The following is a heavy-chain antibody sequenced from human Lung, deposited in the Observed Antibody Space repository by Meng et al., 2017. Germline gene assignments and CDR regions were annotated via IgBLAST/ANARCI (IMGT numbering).Heavy chain of an antibody. Sequence: QVQLVQSGAEVKKPGASVKVHCKASGYTFIRYGISWVRQAPGQGLEWMGWISTYNGNTNYAQKFQGRVTMTTDTSTSTAYMELRSLRSDDTAVYYCAVMGLYGDYDNWYFDLWGRGTLVTVSS. CDR1: GYTFIRYG. CDR3: AVMGLYGDYDNWYFDL. D-gene: IGHD4-17*01. V-gene: IGHV1-18*01. J-gene: IGHJ2*01. CDR2: ISTYNGNT.